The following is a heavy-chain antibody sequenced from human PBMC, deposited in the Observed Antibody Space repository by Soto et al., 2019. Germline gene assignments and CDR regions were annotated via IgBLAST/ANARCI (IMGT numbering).Heavy chain of an antibody. V-gene: IGHV1-3*01. J-gene: IGHJ4*02. CDR3: ARGTPVFFDY. Sequence: GSLKVSRKASGYTFTSYAIHWVRQAPGQRLEWKGRINAGNGNTKNSQKFQGRVTFTRDTSASTAYMELISLSSEDTAVYYCARGTPVFFDYWGQETLVTVS. CDR1: GYTFTSYA. CDR2: INAGNGNT.